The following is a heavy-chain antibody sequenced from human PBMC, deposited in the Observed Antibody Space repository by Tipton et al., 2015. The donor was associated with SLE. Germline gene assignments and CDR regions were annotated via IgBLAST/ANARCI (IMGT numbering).Heavy chain of an antibody. CDR1: GYTFTGYY. D-gene: IGHD3-3*02. V-gene: IGHV1-2*02. J-gene: IGHJ5*02. CDR3: VRTQTMFGVLGWFDL. Sequence: QSGAEVKKPGASVKVFCKASGYTFTGYYMHWVRQAPGQGLEWMGWINPNSGGTNYAQMFQGRVTMTRDTSISTAYMELSRLRSDDTAVYYCVRTQTMFGVLGWFDLWCQGTLVTVSS. CDR2: INPNSGGT.